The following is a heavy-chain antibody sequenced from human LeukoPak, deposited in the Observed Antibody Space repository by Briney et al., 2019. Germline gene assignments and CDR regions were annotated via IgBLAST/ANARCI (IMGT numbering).Heavy chain of an antibody. CDR3: ARAGATVDY. CDR2: IYYSGST. V-gene: IGHV4-61*01. J-gene: IGHJ4*02. Sequence: SETLSLTCTVSGGSVSSGSYYWSWIRQPPGKGLEWIGYIYYSGSTNYNPSLKSRVTISVDTSKNQFSLKLSSVTAADTAVYYCARAGATVDYWGQGTLVTVSS. CDR1: GGSVSSGSYY.